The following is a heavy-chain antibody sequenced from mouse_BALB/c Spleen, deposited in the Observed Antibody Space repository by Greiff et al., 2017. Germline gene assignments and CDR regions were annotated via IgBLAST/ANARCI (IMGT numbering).Heavy chain of an antibody. Sequence: EVKLQESGPGLVKPSQSLSLTCTVTGYSITSDYAWNWIRQFPGNKLEWMGYISYSGSTSYNPSLKSRISITRDTSKNQFFLQLNSVTTEDTATYYCARQGITTVVADYWGQGTTLTVSS. CDR3: ARQGITTVVADY. CDR2: ISYSGST. D-gene: IGHD1-1*01. J-gene: IGHJ2*01. V-gene: IGHV3-2*02. CDR1: GYSITSDYA.